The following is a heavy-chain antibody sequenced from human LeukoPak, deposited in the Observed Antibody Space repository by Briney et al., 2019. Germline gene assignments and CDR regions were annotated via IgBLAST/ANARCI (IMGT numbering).Heavy chain of an antibody. J-gene: IGHJ4*02. CDR2: ISSTGNHI. CDR3: AREGTGSLAC. CDR1: GFTVSDYY. V-gene: IGHV3-11*01. Sequence: GGSLRLSCVASGFTVSDYYMSWIRQAPGKGLEWVSYISSTGNHINYADSVTGRFTISRDSAKNSLYLQMSSLTVEDTAIYYCAREGTGSLACWGQGVLVTVSS. D-gene: IGHD1-1*01.